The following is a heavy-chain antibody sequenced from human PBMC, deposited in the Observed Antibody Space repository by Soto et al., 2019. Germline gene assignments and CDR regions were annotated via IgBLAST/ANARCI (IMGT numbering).Heavy chain of an antibody. CDR3: AKPQEAYYYYGMDV. Sequence: PGGSLRLSCAASGFTFSSYAMSWVRQSPGKGLEWVSAISGSGGSTYYADSVKGRFTISRDNSKNTLYLQMNSLRAEDTAVYYCAKPQEAYYYYGMDVWGQGTTVTVSS. CDR1: GFTFSSYA. V-gene: IGHV3-23*01. J-gene: IGHJ6*02. CDR2: ISGSGGST.